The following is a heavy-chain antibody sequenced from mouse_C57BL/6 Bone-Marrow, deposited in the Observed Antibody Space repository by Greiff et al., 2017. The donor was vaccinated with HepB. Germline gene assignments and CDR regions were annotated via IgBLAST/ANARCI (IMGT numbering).Heavy chain of an antibody. CDR1: GYSITSGYY. V-gene: IGHV3-6*01. D-gene: IGHD1-1*01. J-gene: IGHJ3*01. Sequence: EVQLQQSGPGLVKPSQSLSLTCSVTGYSITSGYYWNWIRQFPGNKLEWMGYISYDGSNNYNPSLKNRISITRDTSKNQFFLKLNSVTTEDTATYYCASPDGSTSWFAYWGQGTLVTVSA. CDR2: ISYDGSN. CDR3: ASPDGSTSWFAY.